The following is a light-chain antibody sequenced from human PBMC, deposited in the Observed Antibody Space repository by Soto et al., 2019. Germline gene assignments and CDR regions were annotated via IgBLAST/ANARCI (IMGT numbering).Light chain of an antibody. V-gene: IGKV3-11*01. Sequence: EIVLTQSPATLSLSPGERAALSCRASQSVSSYLAWYQQKPGQAPRLLVYDASARAPGIPARFTGSGSGTDFTLTISSLEPEDFAVYVCQQRSNWPSTFGGGTKVEI. CDR1: QSVSSY. CDR2: DAS. J-gene: IGKJ4*01. CDR3: QQRSNWPST.